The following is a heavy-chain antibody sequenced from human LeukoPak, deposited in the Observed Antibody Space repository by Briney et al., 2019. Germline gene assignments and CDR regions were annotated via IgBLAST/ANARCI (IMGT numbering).Heavy chain of an antibody. Sequence: GGSLRLSCAASGLTFSSYAMSWVRQAPGKGLEWVSAISGSGGSTYYADSVKGRFTISRDNSKNTLYLQMSSLRAEDTAVYYCAKPKDNSLYCFDYWGQGTLVTVSS. CDR2: ISGSGGST. J-gene: IGHJ4*02. V-gene: IGHV3-23*01. CDR1: GLTFSSYA. D-gene: IGHD1-20*01. CDR3: AKPKDNSLYCFDY.